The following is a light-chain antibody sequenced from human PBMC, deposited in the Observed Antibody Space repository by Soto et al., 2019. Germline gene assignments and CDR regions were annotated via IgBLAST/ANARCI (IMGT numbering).Light chain of an antibody. V-gene: IGKV3-11*01. Sequence: TQTQYTLSVSPVERAALSCSARQSVSTYVTYLAWYQQKPGQAPRLLIYDASNRATGIPARFSGSGSGTDFTLTISSLEPEDFAVYYCQQRSNWPPVFG. CDR3: QQRSNWPPV. J-gene: IGKJ2*01. CDR2: DAS. CDR1: QSVSTY.